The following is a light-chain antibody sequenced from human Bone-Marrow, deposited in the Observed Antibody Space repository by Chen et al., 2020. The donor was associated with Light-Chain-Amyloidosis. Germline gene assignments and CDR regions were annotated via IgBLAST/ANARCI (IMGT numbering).Light chain of an antibody. V-gene: IGLV2-23*01. CDR3: CSYAGSQIFV. CDR1: STDVGNYNL. Sequence: QSALTQPASVSGSPGQSITISCTGTSTDVGNYNLVSWYQRHPGKAPKLIRFEDNKRPSGVPSRFSGSRSGYTASLTISGLQAEDESDYYCCSYAGSQIFVFGTGSRVTVL. J-gene: IGLJ1*01. CDR2: EDN.